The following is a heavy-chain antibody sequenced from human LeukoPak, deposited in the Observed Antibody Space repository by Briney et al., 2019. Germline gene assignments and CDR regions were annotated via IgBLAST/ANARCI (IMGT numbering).Heavy chain of an antibody. CDR2: IKQDRSEK. D-gene: IGHD6-13*01. Sequence: GGSLRLSCAASGFTFTNYWMSWVRQAPGKGLELVANIKQDRSEKYYVDSVKGRFTISKDNSKNTLYLQMNSLRAEDTAVYYCARERRGIAAAGTLENWFDPWGQGTLVTVSS. CDR3: ARERRGIAAAGTLENWFDP. V-gene: IGHV3-7*01. J-gene: IGHJ5*02. CDR1: GFTFTNYW.